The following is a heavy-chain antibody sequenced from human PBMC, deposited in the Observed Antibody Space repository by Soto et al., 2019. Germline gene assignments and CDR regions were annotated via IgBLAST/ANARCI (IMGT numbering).Heavy chain of an antibody. CDR2: INPNSGGT. CDR3: ASDLGFGVWKDV. CDR1: GYTFTGYY. J-gene: IGHJ6*02. V-gene: IGHV1-2*04. Sequence: QVQLVQSGAEVKKPGASVKVSCKASGYTFTGYYMHWVRQAPGQGLEWMGWINPNSGGTNYAQKFQGWVTMTRETSISTDDMELSRPRYDDTAVYYSASDLGFGVWKDVWGQGTTVTGS. D-gene: IGHD3-10*01.